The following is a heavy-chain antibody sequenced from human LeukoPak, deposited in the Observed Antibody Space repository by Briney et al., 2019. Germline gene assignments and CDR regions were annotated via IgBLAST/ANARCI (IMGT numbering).Heavy chain of an antibody. V-gene: IGHV1-2*02. CDR1: AYTFTGYY. Sequence: ASVKVSCKASAYTFTGYYMHWVRQAPGQGLEWMGWINPNSGGTNYAQKFQGRVTMTRDTSISTAYMELSRLRSDDTAVYYCASLPGIAVAGDEYYFDYWGQGTLVTVSS. CDR3: ASLPGIAVAGDEYYFDY. CDR2: INPNSGGT. D-gene: IGHD6-19*01. J-gene: IGHJ4*02.